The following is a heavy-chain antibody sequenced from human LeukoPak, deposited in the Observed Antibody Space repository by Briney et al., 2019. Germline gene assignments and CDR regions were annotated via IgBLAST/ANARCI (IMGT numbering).Heavy chain of an antibody. CDR1: GGSISSYY. V-gene: IGHV4-59*08. CDR2: IYYSGST. CDR3: ARYTPVGSRMQLWLSAFDI. J-gene: IGHJ3*02. Sequence: SETLSLTCTVSGGSISSYYWSWIRQPPGKGLEWIGYIYYSGSTNYNPSLKSRVTISVDTSKNQFSLKMSSVTAADTAVYYCARYTPVGSRMQLWLSAFDIWGQGTMVTVSS. D-gene: IGHD5-18*01.